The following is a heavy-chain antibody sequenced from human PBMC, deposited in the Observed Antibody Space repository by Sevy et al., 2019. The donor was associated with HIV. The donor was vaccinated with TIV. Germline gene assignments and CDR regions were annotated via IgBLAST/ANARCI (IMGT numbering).Heavy chain of an antibody. J-gene: IGHJ4*02. CDR2: ISHDGFNQ. Sequence: GGSLRLSCAASGFTFSDYAMNWVRQAPGKGLEWVAVISHDGFNQYYADSVKGRLTISRDSSKTTLYLEIHSLRAEDTALYYCARDRRTGYSSNWYRDFDYWGQGTLVTVSS. CDR3: ARDRRTGYSSNWYRDFDY. CDR1: GFTFSDYA. D-gene: IGHD6-13*01. V-gene: IGHV3-30*04.